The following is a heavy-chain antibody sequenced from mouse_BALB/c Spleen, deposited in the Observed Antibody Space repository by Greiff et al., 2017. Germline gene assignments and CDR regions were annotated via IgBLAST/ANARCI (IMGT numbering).Heavy chain of an antibody. V-gene: IGHV5-17*02. D-gene: IGHD2-2*01. J-gene: IGHJ4*01. CDR3: ARNGYLYYAMDY. CDR1: GFTFSSFG. Sequence: EVNVVESGGGLVQPGGSRKLSCAASGFTFSSFGMHWVRQAPEKGLEWVAYISSGSSTIYYADTVKGRFTISRDNPKNTLFLQMTSLRSEDTAMYYCARNGYLYYAMDYWGQGTSVTVSS. CDR2: ISSGSSTI.